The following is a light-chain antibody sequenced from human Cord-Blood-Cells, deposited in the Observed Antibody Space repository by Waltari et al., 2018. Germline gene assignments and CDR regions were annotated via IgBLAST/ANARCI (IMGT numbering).Light chain of an antibody. CDR1: SSNIGAGYD. Sequence: QSVLTQPPSVSGAPGQRVTISCTGSSSNIGAGYDGHWYQQLPGTAPKLLIYGNSNRPSRVPDRFSGSKSGTSASLAITGLQAEDEADYYCQSYDSSLSGSVFGGGTKLTVL. V-gene: IGLV1-40*01. CDR2: GNS. CDR3: QSYDSSLSGSV. J-gene: IGLJ3*02.